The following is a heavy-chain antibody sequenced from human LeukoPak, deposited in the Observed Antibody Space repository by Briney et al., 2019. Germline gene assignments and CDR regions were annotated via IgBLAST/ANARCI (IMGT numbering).Heavy chain of an antibody. D-gene: IGHD3-22*01. V-gene: IGHV3-23*01. CDR1: VFTFSSYA. CDR2: ISSSGGST. Sequence: RGSLRLSCAPSVFTFSSYAISCVRQAPGKGLEWVSAISSSGGSTYYADSVKGRFTISRDNSKNTLYLQMNSLRAEDTAVYYCARVPKKYYYDSSGYPSDYWGQGTLVTVSS. CDR3: ARVPKKYYYDSSGYPSDY. J-gene: IGHJ4*02.